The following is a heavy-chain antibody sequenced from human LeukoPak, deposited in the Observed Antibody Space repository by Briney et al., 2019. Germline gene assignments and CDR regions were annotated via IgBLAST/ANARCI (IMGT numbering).Heavy chain of an antibody. J-gene: IGHJ4*02. CDR1: GFSFNNYW. Sequence: GGSLRLSCAASGFSFNNYWMGWVRQAPGKGLEWVANIKQDGSEKRYVDPVKGRFTISRYNVRNSLYLQVNSLRAEDTGVYYCVRAPATNEWRCMDYWGQGTLVTVSS. V-gene: IGHV3-7*01. CDR3: VRAPATNEWRCMDY. CDR2: IKQDGSEK. D-gene: IGHD2-8*02.